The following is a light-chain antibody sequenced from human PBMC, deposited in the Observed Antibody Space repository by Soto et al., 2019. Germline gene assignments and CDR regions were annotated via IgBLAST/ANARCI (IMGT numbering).Light chain of an antibody. V-gene: IGLV2-23*02. Sequence: QSALTQPASVSGSPGQSITISCTGTSSDVGSYNLVSWYQQHPGKAPKLMIYEVSKRPSGVSNRFSGSKSGNTASLTISGLQAEDXADYYCCSYAGSSTFEVFGTGTKVTVL. CDR1: SSDVGSYNL. J-gene: IGLJ1*01. CDR2: EVS. CDR3: CSYAGSSTFEV.